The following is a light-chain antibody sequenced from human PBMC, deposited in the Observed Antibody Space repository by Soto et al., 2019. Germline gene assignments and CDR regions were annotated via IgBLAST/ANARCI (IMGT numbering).Light chain of an antibody. Sequence: QSVLTQPPSVSGAPGQRVTISCTGSSSNIGAGYDVHWYQQVPGTAPKLLIYGNINRPSGVPDRFSGSKSGTSASLAITGLQADDEADYYCQSYDSSLTVVFGGGTKLPVL. V-gene: IGLV1-40*01. CDR3: QSYDSSLTVV. J-gene: IGLJ2*01. CDR2: GNI. CDR1: SSNIGAGYD.